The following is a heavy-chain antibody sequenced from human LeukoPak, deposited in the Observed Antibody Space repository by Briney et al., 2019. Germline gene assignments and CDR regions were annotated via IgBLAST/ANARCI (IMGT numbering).Heavy chain of an antibody. CDR1: GYTFTNYD. Sequence: ASVKLSCKASGYTFTNYDINWVRQATGQGLEWMGYKNPNSGNSAYAQKVQGRVTITTDASITTAYMELRGLRSEDTALYYCAREGLDYWGQGTLVTVSS. CDR3: AREGLDY. V-gene: IGHV1-8*01. CDR2: KNPNSGNS. J-gene: IGHJ4*02.